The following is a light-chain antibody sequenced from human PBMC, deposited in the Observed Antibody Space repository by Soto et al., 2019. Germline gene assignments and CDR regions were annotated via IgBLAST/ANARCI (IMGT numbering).Light chain of an antibody. CDR2: DAS. CDR3: QQRSNWPPRT. CDR1: QSVSSY. Sequence: EIVLTQSPATLSLSPGERATLSCRASQSVSSYLAWYQQKPGQAPRLLIYDASNRATGIPARFSGSGSGTAFTLTISSLEPEDFAVYYCQQRSNWPPRTFGQGPKVEIK. J-gene: IGKJ1*01. V-gene: IGKV3-11*01.